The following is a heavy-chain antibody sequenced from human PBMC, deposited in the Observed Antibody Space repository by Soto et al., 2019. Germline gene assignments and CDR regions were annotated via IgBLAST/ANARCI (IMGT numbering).Heavy chain of an antibody. CDR1: GGSIRNYY. CDR3: ARDRFFDY. D-gene: IGHD3-16*01. CDR2: VYESGVT. Sequence: SETLSLTCTVSGGSIRNYYWSWIRQPPGKGLEWIGSVYESGVTNYNPSLESRVTISIDTSKSQFSLKLTSVTAADTAVYYWARDRFFDYGGQGTLVTVSS. V-gene: IGHV4-59*01. J-gene: IGHJ4*02.